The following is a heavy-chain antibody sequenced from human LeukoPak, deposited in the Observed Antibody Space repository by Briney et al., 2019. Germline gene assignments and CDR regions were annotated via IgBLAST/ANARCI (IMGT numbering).Heavy chain of an antibody. Sequence: GASVKVSCKASGYTFTGYYMHWVRQAPGQGLEWMGWINPNSGGTNYAQKFQGRVTMTGDTSISTAYMELSRLRSDDTAVYYCARDPSDGGLLWFGELFPWGQGTLVTVSS. V-gene: IGHV1-2*02. CDR1: GYTFTGYY. CDR3: ARDPSDGGLLWFGELFP. D-gene: IGHD3-10*01. J-gene: IGHJ5*02. CDR2: INPNSGGT.